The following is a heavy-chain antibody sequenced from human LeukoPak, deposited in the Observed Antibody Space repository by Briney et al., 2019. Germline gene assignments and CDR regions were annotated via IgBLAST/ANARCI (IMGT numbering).Heavy chain of an antibody. V-gene: IGHV4-34*01. CDR1: GGSFSGYY. CDR3: ARPAWGAVAGTSFDY. CDR2: INHSGST. Sequence: SETLSLTCAVYGGSFSGYYWSWIRQPPGKGLEWIGEINHSGSTNYSPSLKSRVTISVDTSKNQFSLKLSSVTAADTAVYYCARPAWGAVAGTSFDYWGQGTLVTVSS. J-gene: IGHJ4*02. D-gene: IGHD6-19*01.